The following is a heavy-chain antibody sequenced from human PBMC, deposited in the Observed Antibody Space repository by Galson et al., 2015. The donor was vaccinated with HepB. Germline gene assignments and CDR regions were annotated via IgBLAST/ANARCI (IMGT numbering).Heavy chain of an antibody. J-gene: IGHJ6*03. CDR1: GFTFSSYW. V-gene: IGHV3-74*01. CDR2: INSDGSST. Sequence: SLRLSCAASGFTFSSYWMHWVRQAPGKGLVWVSRINSDGSSTSYADSVKGRFTISRDNAKNTLYLQMNSLRAEDTAVYYCARNYDFWSGYYMDYYYYMDVWGKGTTVTVSS. D-gene: IGHD3-3*01. CDR3: ARNYDFWSGYYMDYYYYMDV.